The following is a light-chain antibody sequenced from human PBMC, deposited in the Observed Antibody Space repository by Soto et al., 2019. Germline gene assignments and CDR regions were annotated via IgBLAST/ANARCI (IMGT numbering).Light chain of an antibody. J-gene: IGLJ2*01. CDR1: SSDVGGYNY. CDR2: DVS. Sequence: QSALTQPASVSGSPGQSTTISCPGTSSDVGGYNYVSWYQQHPGKAPKLMIYDVSNRPSGVSNRFSGSKSANTASLTISGLQAEDEADYYCSSYTSSGTYVVFGGGTKLTVL. CDR3: SSYTSSGTYVV. V-gene: IGLV2-14*03.